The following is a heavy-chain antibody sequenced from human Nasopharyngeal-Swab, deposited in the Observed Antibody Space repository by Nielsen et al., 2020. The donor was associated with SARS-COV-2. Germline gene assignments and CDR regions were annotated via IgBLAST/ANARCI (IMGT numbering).Heavy chain of an antibody. CDR3: AKANQFFWFGQFRNDAFDI. V-gene: IGHV3-23*01. CDR2: ISISGGHT. D-gene: IGHD3-10*01. J-gene: IGHJ3*02. CDR1: GFTFTTYA. Sequence: GGSLRLSCAASGFTFTTYAMSWVRQAPGKGLEWVSGISISGGHTYYSDSVKGRFTISRDSFKNTLYLQMDTLRPEDTAVYYCAKANQFFWFGQFRNDAFDIWGQGTMVTVSS.